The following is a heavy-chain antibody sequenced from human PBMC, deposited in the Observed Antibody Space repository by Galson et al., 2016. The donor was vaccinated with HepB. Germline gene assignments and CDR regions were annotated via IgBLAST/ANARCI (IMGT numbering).Heavy chain of an antibody. Sequence: SLRLSCAVSGFTFSNYGMHWVRQAPGKGLEWVAVISHDGGEKYYADSVKGRFTISRDNAKNTLDLQMNSLRAEDTTVYYCAKAGDDSSWSLDYWGQGTLVTVSS. CDR1: GFTFSNYG. V-gene: IGHV3-30*18. D-gene: IGHD6-13*01. J-gene: IGHJ4*02. CDR2: ISHDGGEK. CDR3: AKAGDDSSWSLDY.